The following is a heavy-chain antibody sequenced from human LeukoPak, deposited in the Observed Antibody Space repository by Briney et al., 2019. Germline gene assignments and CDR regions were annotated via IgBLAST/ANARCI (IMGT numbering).Heavy chain of an antibody. J-gene: IGHJ4*02. CDR1: KFTFSHYG. D-gene: IGHD4-11*01. Sequence: PGGSLRLSCAASKFTFSHYGMHWVRQAPGKGLEWVAVVFNDGSNQYYAHSVKGRFTVSRDNSQNMLYLQMNSLRPEDTAVYYCAKDAERGFDYSNSLQKWGQGTLVTVSS. CDR3: AKDAERGFDYSNSLQK. CDR2: VFNDGSNQ. V-gene: IGHV3-33*03.